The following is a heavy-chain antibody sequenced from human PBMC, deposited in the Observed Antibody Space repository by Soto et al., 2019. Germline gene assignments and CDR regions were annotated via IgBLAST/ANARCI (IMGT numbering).Heavy chain of an antibody. CDR2: FYNNENP. CDR1: GGSINSRSYS. J-gene: IGHJ4*02. Sequence: PSETLSLTCSVSGGSINSRSYSWGWIRQPPGKGLEWIGTFYNNENPNYNPSLKSRVTISVDTSKNQFFLRLTSVTAADTGVYFCARTLGPQVTGYVDSDYRWTIDQWGQGTLVTVSS. V-gene: IGHV4-39*01. D-gene: IGHD4-4*01. CDR3: ARTLGPQVTGYVDSDYRWTIDQ.